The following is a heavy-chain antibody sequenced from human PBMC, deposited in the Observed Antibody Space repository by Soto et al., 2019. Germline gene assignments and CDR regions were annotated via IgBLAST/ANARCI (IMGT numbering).Heavy chain of an antibody. CDR3: ARDRDYYGSKVYYYYGMDV. Sequence: SVKVSCKASGGTFSSYAISWVRQAPGQGLEWMGGIIPIFGTANYAQKFQGRVTITADESTSTAYMELSSLRSEDTAVYYCARDRDYYGSKVYYYYGMDVWGQGTTVTVSS. CDR2: IIPIFGTA. CDR1: GGTFSSYA. D-gene: IGHD3-10*01. J-gene: IGHJ6*02. V-gene: IGHV1-69*13.